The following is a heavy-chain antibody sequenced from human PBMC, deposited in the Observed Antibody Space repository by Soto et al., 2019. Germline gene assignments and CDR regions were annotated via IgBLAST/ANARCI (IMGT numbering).Heavy chain of an antibody. D-gene: IGHD3-22*01. J-gene: IGHJ3*02. CDR3: ARRRITMIVVVFDAFDI. CDR1: GGSISSSYW. Sequence: PSETLSLTCAVSGGSISSSYWWIWVRQPPGKGLEWIGEIYHSGNTNYNPSLKSRITISVEKSKNQYSLKLSSVTAADTSVYYCARRRITMIVVVFDAFDIWGQGTMVT. CDR2: IYHSGNT. V-gene: IGHV4-4*02.